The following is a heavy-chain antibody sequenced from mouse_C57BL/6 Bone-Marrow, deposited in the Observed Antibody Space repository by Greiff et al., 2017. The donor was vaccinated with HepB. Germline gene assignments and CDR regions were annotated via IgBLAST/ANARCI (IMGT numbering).Heavy chain of an antibody. D-gene: IGHD2-12*01. J-gene: IGHJ4*01. V-gene: IGHV1-7*01. CDR1: GYTFTSYW. Sequence: QVQLKESGAELAKPGASVKLSCKASGYTFTSYWMHWVKQRPGQGLEWIGYINPSSGYTKYNQKFKDKATLTADKSPSTAYMQLSSLTYEDSAVYYCAILYDFYYYAMDYWGQGTSVTVSS. CDR2: INPSSGYT. CDR3: AILYDFYYYAMDY.